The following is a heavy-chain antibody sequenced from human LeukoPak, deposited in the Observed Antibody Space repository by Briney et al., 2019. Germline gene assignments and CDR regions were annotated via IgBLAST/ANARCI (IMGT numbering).Heavy chain of an antibody. CDR3: ARDGSRGFDNWFDP. J-gene: IGHJ5*02. V-gene: IGHV1-69*13. CDR1: GGTFSSYA. CDR2: IIPIFGTA. D-gene: IGHD6-25*01. Sequence: SVKVSCMASGGTFSSYAISWVRQAPGQGLEWMGGIIPIFGTANYAQKFQGRVTITADESTSTAYMELSSLRSEDTAVYYCARDGSRGFDNWFDPWGQGTLVTVSS.